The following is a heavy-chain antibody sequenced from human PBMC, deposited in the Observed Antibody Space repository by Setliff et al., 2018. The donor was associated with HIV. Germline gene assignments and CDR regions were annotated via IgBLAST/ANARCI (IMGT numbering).Heavy chain of an antibody. CDR1: GFTFSSAW. Sequence: GGSLRLSCAASGFTFSSAWINWLRQAPGKGLEWVGRIKSKTDGGTTDYAAPVKGRFTISRDDSKNTLYLQMNSLSVEDTAVYYCVRDKIGYFDNWGQGTLVTVSS. J-gene: IGHJ4*02. CDR3: VRDKIGYFDN. CDR2: IKSKTDGGTT. V-gene: IGHV3-15*01.